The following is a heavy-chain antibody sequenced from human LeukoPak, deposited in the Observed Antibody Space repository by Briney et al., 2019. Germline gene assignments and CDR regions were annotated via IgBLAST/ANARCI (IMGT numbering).Heavy chain of an antibody. CDR3: AKHYYDSSGTPRYFDY. CDR1: GFTFSSYA. CDR2: IGGTNGRT. V-gene: IGHV3-23*01. J-gene: IGHJ4*02. Sequence: GGSLRLSCAASGFTFSSYAMSSVRQAPGKGLEWVSAIGGTNGRTYYADSVKGRFTISRDNSKNTLYLQMNSLRDEDTAVYYCAKHYYDSSGTPRYFDYWGQGTLVTVSS. D-gene: IGHD3-22*01.